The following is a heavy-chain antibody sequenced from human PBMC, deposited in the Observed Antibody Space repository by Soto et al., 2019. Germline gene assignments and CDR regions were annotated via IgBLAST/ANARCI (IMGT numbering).Heavy chain of an antibody. CDR1: GYTFTGYY. Sequence: AAVKVSCKASGYTFTGYYMHCVLQSRVQGLEWMGCINPNSGGTNYAQKFQGRVTMTRDTSISTAYMELSRLRSDDTAVYYCARDMRIAARPGGRDYWGQGTLVTVSS. CDR3: ARDMRIAARPGGRDY. D-gene: IGHD6-6*01. CDR2: INPNSGGT. V-gene: IGHV1-2*02. J-gene: IGHJ4*02.